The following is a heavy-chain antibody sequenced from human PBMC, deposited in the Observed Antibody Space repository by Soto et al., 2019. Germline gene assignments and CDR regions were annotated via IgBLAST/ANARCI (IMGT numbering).Heavy chain of an antibody. CDR2: IYYSGST. CDR3: ARGAARVDIVATTPYYYYGMDV. D-gene: IGHD5-12*01. Sequence: SETLSLTCTVSGGSISSGGYYWSWIRQHPGKGLEWIGYIYYSGSTYYNPSLKSRVTISVDTSKNQFSLKLSSVTAADTAVYYCARGAARVDIVATTPYYYYGMDVWGQGTTVTVSS. V-gene: IGHV4-31*03. J-gene: IGHJ6*02. CDR1: GGSISSGGYY.